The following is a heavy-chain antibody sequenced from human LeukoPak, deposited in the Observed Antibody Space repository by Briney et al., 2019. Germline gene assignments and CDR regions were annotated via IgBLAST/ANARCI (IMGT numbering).Heavy chain of an antibody. CDR3: ARDLYYYDSSGYPVIDY. CDR1: GGSNSSSIYY. V-gene: IGHV4-39*07. Sequence: SETLSLTCSVSGGSNSSSIYYWGWIRQPPGKGLEWIGRIYTSGSTNYNPSLKSRVTMSVDTSKNQFSLKLSSVTAADTAVYYCARDLYYYDSSGYPVIDYWGQGTLVTVSS. CDR2: IYTSGST. J-gene: IGHJ4*02. D-gene: IGHD3-22*01.